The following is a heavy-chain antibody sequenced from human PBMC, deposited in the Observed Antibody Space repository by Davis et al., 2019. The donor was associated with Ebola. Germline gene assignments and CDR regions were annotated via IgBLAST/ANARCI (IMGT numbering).Heavy chain of an antibody. J-gene: IGHJ4*02. CDR1: GDSVNSRL. Sequence: SETLSLTCTVSGDSVNSRLWSWIRQTPGKGLEWIGSISYSGNTNYNPSLKSRVIISIDTSKNQFSLRLTSLSAADTALYYCARDRKRNDYDSYFDYWGQGTLVTVSS. V-gene: IGHV4-59*02. CDR3: ARDRKRNDYDSYFDY. D-gene: IGHD1-1*01. CDR2: ISYSGNT.